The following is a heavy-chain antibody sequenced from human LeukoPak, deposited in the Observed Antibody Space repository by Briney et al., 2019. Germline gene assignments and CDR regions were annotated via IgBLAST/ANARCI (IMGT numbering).Heavy chain of an antibody. CDR2: FYSDGSRT. J-gene: IGHJ4*02. V-gene: IGHV3-74*01. Sequence: GGSLRLSCAGSGFTLSSNWMHWVRQAPGKGLVWVLRFYSDGSRTNYADSVKGRFTISGDNAKNSLYLQMNSLRAEDTAVYYCAREASGHDLGLTDYWGQGTLVTVSS. CDR1: GFTLSSNW. D-gene: IGHD5-12*01. CDR3: AREASGHDLGLTDY.